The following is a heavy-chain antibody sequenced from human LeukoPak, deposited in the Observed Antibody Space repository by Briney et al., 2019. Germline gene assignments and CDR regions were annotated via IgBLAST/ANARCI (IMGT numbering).Heavy chain of an antibody. D-gene: IGHD6-13*01. CDR3: AKDSSSWIDASDI. V-gene: IGHV4-39*07. Sequence: PSETLSLTCTVSGGSISSSSYYWGWIRQPPGKGLEWIGSIYYTGGTYYNPSLKSRVTISVDTFKNQLSLKLSSVTAADTAVYYCAKDSSSWIDASDIWGQGTMVIVSS. CDR2: IYYTGGT. J-gene: IGHJ3*02. CDR1: GGSISSSSYY.